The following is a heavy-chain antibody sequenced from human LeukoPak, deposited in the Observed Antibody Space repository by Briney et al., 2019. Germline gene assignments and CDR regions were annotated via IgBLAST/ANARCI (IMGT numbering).Heavy chain of an antibody. Sequence: HSGGSLRLSCAASGFTFSSYAMRWVRQAPGKGLEWVAVISYDGSNKYYADSVKGRFTISRDNSKNTLYLQMNSLRAEDTAVYYCARGAFDIWGQGTMVTVSS. CDR1: GFTFSSYA. CDR3: ARGAFDI. V-gene: IGHV3-30-3*01. J-gene: IGHJ3*02. CDR2: ISYDGSNK.